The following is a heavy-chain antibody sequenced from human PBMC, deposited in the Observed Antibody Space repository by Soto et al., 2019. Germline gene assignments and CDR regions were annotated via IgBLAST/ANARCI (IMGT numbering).Heavy chain of an antibody. V-gene: IGHV4-4*07. CDR1: GDSISSYF. D-gene: IGHD3-10*01. CDR3: ARQNFGEGWFDP. CDR2: IHTTGIT. J-gene: IGHJ5*02. Sequence: PSETLSLTCNVSGDSISSYFCNWIRQPAGKALEWIGRIHTTGITNNNPSLKSRVTMSVDTSKSQFSLKLRSVTAADTAVYYCARQNFGEGWFDPWGQGTLVTVSS.